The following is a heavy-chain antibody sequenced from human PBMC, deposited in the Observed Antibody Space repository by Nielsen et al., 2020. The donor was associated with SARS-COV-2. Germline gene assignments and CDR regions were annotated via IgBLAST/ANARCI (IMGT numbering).Heavy chain of an antibody. CDR3: ARDPNYYDSWAFDI. J-gene: IGHJ3*02. Sequence: GGSLRLSCAASGFTFSSLWMSWVRQVPGKGLEWVADIKPDGSEKVYVDSVKGRFTISRDNSKNTLYLQMNSLRAEDTAVYYCARDPNYYDSWAFDIWGQGTMVTVSS. CDR2: IKPDGSEK. D-gene: IGHD3-22*01. V-gene: IGHV3-7*01. CDR1: GFTFSSLW.